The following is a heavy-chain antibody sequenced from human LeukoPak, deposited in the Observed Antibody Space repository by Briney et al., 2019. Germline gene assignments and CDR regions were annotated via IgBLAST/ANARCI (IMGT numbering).Heavy chain of an antibody. CDR3: ARGPQGSRGDYFDY. Sequence: ASVKVSCKASGYTFTGYYMHWVRQAPGQGLEWMGWINPNSGGTNYAQKFQGRVTMTRDTSISTAYMELSRLRSDDTAVYYCARGPQGSRGDYFDYWGQGTLVTVSS. CDR2: INPNSGGT. V-gene: IGHV1-2*02. CDR1: GYTFTGYY. J-gene: IGHJ4*02. D-gene: IGHD3-10*01.